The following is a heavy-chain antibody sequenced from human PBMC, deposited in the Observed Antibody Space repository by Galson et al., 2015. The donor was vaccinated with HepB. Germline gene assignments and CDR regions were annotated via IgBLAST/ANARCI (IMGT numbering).Heavy chain of an antibody. CDR2: IYYSGST. CDR1: GVSISSDY. D-gene: IGHD5-18*01. Sequence: ETLSLTCTVSGVSISSDYWSWIRQSPGKGLEWIGYIYYSGSTNYNPSLKSRVTISVDTSKNQFFLKLSSVTAADTAVYYCARQPYSYGYFGYYFDYWGQGTLVTVSS. J-gene: IGHJ4*02. V-gene: IGHV4-59*08. CDR3: ARQPYSYGYFGYYFDY.